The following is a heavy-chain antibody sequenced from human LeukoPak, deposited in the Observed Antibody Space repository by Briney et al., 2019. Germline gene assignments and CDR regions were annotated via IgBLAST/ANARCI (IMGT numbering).Heavy chain of an antibody. CDR1: GFTFRNYW. CDR2: IKEDGSDK. D-gene: IGHD5-18*01. J-gene: IGHJ4*02. CDR3: AKAPGGLPHYFDY. Sequence: GGSLRLSCTASGFTFRNYWMSWVRQAPGKGLECVAYIKEDGSDKNYVDSVKGRFTISRDNAKSSLYLQMNSLRAEDTAVYYCAKAPGGLPHYFDYWGQGTLVTVSS. V-gene: IGHV3-7*03.